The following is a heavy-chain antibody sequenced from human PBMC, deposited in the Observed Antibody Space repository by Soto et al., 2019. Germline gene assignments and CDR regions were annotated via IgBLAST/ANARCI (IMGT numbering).Heavy chain of an antibody. Sequence: DSVQPSCKASGYTFTSYAMHWVRQAPGQRLEWMGWINAGNGNTKYSQKFQGRVTITRDTSASTAYMELSSLRSEDTAVYDGAKVARGWLPATWGQGTLVTVSS. V-gene: IGHV1-3*01. CDR1: GYTFTSYA. CDR2: INAGNGNT. J-gene: IGHJ5*02. CDR3: AKVARGWLPAT. D-gene: IGHD5-12*01.